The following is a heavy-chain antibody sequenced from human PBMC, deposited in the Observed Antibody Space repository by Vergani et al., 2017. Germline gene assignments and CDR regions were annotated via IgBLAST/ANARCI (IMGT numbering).Heavy chain of an antibody. CDR1: GFTFSNAW. Sequence: EVQLVESGGGLVKPGGSLRLSCAASGFTFSNAWMSWVRQAPGKGLEWVGRIKSKTDGGTTDYAAPVKGRFTISRDDSKNTLYLQMNSLRAEDTAVYYCAKAGYSYGINYYYYGMDVWGQGP. J-gene: IGHJ6*02. V-gene: IGHV3-15*01. CDR3: AKAGYSYGINYYYYGMDV. D-gene: IGHD5-18*01. CDR2: IKSKTDGGTT.